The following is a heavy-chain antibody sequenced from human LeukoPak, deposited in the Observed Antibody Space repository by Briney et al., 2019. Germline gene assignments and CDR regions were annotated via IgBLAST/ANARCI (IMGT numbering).Heavy chain of an antibody. D-gene: IGHD3-3*01. V-gene: IGHV6-1*01. J-gene: IGHJ5*02. CDR2: TYYRSKWYN. CDR3: AWSGYFKEWFDP. CDR1: GDSVSSNTAA. Sequence: SQTPSLTCAISGDSVSSNTAAWNWIRQSPSRGLEWLGRTYYRSKWYNDYAESVKSRISINPDTSKNQFFLHLNSVTPEDTAVYFCAWSGYFKEWFDPWGQGTLVTVSS.